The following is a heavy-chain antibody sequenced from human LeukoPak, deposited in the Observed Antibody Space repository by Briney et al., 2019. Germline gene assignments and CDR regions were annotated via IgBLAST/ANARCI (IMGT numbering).Heavy chain of an antibody. V-gene: IGHV3-23*01. CDR1: GFTFSSYT. J-gene: IGHJ4*02. D-gene: IGHD1-26*01. Sequence: GGSLRLSCTASGFTFSSYTMTWVRQAPGKGLKWVSTITTGDGNTYYADSVKGRFTVSRDDSKNTLYLQMNSLRAEDTAVYYCARSGIVGATPPYYLDYWGQGTLVTVSS. CDR3: ARSGIVGATPPYYLDY. CDR2: ITTGDGNT.